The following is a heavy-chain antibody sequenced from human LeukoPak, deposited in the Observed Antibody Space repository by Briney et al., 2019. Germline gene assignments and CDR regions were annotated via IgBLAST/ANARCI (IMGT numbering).Heavy chain of an antibody. J-gene: IGHJ4*02. CDR3: ARPSEITIFGVDSPTDY. D-gene: IGHD3-3*01. Sequence: GGSLRLSCAASGFTFSSYAMSWVRQAPGKGLEWVSAISGSGGSTYYADSVKGRSTISRDNAKNSLYLQMNCLRAEDTAVYYCARPSEITIFGVDSPTDYWGQGTLVTVSS. CDR2: ISGSGGST. CDR1: GFTFSSYA. V-gene: IGHV3-23*01.